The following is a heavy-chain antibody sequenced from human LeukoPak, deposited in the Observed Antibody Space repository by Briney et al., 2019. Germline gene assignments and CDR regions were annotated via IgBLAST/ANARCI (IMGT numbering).Heavy chain of an antibody. CDR1: ARSFSTYY. J-gene: IGHJ4*02. Sequence: SQTLSPTRPVYARSFSTYYSSWIRQPPGRWLEWIGEMNHSGINNYKPSLKSRVTISVDTSKNQFSLKLSSVNAADTAVYYCARALNRGYSYGSLVSWGQGTLVTVSS. V-gene: IGHV4-34*01. CDR3: ARALNRGYSYGSLVS. CDR2: MNHSGIN. D-gene: IGHD5-18*01.